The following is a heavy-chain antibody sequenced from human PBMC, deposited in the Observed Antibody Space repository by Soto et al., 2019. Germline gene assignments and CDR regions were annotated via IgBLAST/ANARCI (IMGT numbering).Heavy chain of an antibody. D-gene: IGHD1-26*01. CDR1: GYTFTSYA. J-gene: IGHJ3*02. V-gene: IGHV1-3*01. CDR2: INAGNGNT. Sequence: EASVKVSWKDSGYTFTSYAMHWVRQAPGQRLDCMGWINAGNGNTKYSQKFQGRVTITRDTSASTAYMELSSLRSEDTAVYYCARVDSGGDSQGFDIWGQGTMDTVSS. CDR3: ARVDSGGDSQGFDI.